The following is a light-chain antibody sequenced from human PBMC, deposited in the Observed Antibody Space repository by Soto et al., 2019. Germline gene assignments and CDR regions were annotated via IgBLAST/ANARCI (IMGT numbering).Light chain of an antibody. V-gene: IGKV3-15*01. Sequence: EVVMTQSPATVSVXPXEXXTXSCRASQTISNDLAWYQQKPGQAPRLLIYGASTRATGVPARFSGGGSGTEFTLTISSLQSEDFAFYYCQQNNKWPPVTFGGGTKVEIK. J-gene: IGKJ4*01. CDR1: QTISND. CDR3: QQNNKWPPVT. CDR2: GAS.